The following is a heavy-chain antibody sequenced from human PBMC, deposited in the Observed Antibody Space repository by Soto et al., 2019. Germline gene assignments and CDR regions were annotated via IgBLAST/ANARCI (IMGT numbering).Heavy chain of an antibody. J-gene: IGHJ4*02. CDR3: ARDLPNYYDSSGLSDY. Sequence: HPGGSLRLSCAASGFTFSSYGMHWVRQAPGKGLEWVAVIWYDGSNKYYADSVKGRFTISRDNSKNTLYLQMNSLRAEDTAVYYCARDLPNYYDSSGLSDYWGQGTLVTVSS. CDR2: IWYDGSNK. CDR1: GFTFSSYG. D-gene: IGHD3-22*01. V-gene: IGHV3-33*01.